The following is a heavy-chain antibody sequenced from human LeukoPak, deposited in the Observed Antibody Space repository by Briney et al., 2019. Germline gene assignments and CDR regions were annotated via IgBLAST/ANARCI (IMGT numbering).Heavy chain of an antibody. Sequence: PGGSLRLSCAASGFSFSTNPMSWVRQAPGKGLEWVSAISPDRTYYADSVKGRLTISRDNYKNTVDLHINIPRAEDTAIYYCVKEHVDRAFTRSFEIWGQGTVVTVSS. J-gene: IGHJ3*02. CDR3: VKEHVDRAFTRSFEI. D-gene: IGHD3-10*01. CDR2: ISPDRT. V-gene: IGHV3-23*01. CDR1: GFSFSTNP.